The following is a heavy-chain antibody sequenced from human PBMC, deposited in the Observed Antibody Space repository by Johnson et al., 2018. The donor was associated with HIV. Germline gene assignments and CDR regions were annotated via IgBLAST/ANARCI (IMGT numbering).Heavy chain of an antibody. D-gene: IGHD6-6*01. CDR1: GFTFSSYG. CDR3: AKGVAARPWVFEI. Sequence: QVQLVESGGGVVQPGRSLRLSCAASGFTFSSYGMHWVRQAPGKGLEWVAVIWYDGSNKYYADSVKGRFTISRDNSKNTLYLQMNSLRAEDTAVYYCAKGVAARPWVFEIWGRGTVVTVSS. V-gene: IGHV3-33*06. CDR2: IWYDGSNK. J-gene: IGHJ3*02.